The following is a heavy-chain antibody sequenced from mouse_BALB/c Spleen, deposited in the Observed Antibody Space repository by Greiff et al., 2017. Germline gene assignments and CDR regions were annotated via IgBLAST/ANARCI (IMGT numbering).Heavy chain of an antibody. Sequence: QVQLQQSGAELVRPGSSVKISCKASGYAFSSYWMNWVKQRPGQGLEWIGQIYPGDGDTNYNGKFKGKATLTADKSSSTAYMQLSSLTSEDSAVYFCARQGNYYGSSSWFAYWGQGTLVTVSA. CDR2: IYPGDGDT. J-gene: IGHJ3*01. V-gene: IGHV1-80*01. CDR1: GYAFSSYW. D-gene: IGHD1-1*01. CDR3: ARQGNYYGSSSWFAY.